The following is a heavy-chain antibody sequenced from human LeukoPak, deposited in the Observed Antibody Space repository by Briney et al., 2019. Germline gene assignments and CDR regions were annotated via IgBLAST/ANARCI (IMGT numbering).Heavy chain of an antibody. Sequence: ASVKVSCKASGYTFTDYYIHWVRQAPGQGLEWMGWVNPSSGGTYYAQKFQGRVTMTRDTSISTAFIRLSRLRSDDTAVYYCARGRRILVGDTNAGDFFDFWGQGTLVTVSS. CDR3: ARGRRILVGDTNAGDFFDF. D-gene: IGHD1-26*01. J-gene: IGHJ4*02. CDR1: GYTFTDYY. CDR2: VNPSSGGT. V-gene: IGHV1-2*02.